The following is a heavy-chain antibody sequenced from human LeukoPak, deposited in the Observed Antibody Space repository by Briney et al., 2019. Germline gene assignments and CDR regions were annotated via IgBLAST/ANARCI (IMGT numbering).Heavy chain of an antibody. CDR1: GGSISSYY. CDR2: IYYSGST. J-gene: IGHJ3*02. D-gene: IGHD3-22*01. V-gene: IGHV4-59*01. Sequence: SETLSLTCTVSGGSISSYYWSWIRQPPGKGLEWIGYIYYSGSTNYNPSLKSRVTISVDTSKNQFSLKLTSVTAADTAVYYCARRLTYYFDSSGYYVTDAFDIWGQGTMVTVSS. CDR3: ARRLTYYFDSSGYYVTDAFDI.